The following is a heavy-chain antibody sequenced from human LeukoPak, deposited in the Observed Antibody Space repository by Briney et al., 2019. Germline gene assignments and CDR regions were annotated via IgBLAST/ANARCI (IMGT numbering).Heavy chain of an antibody. CDR2: IYYSGST. CDR3: ARHSLTHTFDY. CDR1: GGSISSSSYY. V-gene: IGHV4-39*01. J-gene: IGHJ4*02. Sequence: SETLSLTCTVSGGSISSSSYYWGWIRQPPGKGLEWIGSIYYSGSTYYNPSLKSRVTISVDTSKNQFSLKLSPVTAADTAVYYCARHSLTHTFDYWGQGTLVTVSS.